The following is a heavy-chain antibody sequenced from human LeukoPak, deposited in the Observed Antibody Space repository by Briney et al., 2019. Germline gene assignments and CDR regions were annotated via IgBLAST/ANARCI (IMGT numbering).Heavy chain of an antibody. CDR3: ARDRGGSGWLDY. CDR1: GYNLNTYH. D-gene: IGHD6-19*01. J-gene: IGHJ4*02. CDR2: ITSTGTTT. Sequence: ASVRVSCKASGYNLNTYHMHWVRQAPGQGLEWMGIITSTGTTTICAQKFQGRVTMTRDTSTSTVYMDLSSLRSDDTAVYYCARDRGGSGWLDYWGQGTLVTVSS. V-gene: IGHV1-46*02.